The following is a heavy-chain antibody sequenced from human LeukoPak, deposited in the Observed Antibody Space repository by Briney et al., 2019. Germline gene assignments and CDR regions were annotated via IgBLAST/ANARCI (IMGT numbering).Heavy chain of an antibody. V-gene: IGHV3-74*01. D-gene: IGHD3-3*01. CDR3: ARGYYTIGDY. CDR2: IKTDGSST. Sequence: GGSLRHSCAASGFTFSTYWMHWVRQAPGKGLVWVSLIKTDGSSTTYADSVKGRFTVSRDNAKNTLYLQMNSLRDEDTAVYYCARGYYTIGDYWGQGTLVTVSS. CDR1: GFTFSTYW. J-gene: IGHJ4*02.